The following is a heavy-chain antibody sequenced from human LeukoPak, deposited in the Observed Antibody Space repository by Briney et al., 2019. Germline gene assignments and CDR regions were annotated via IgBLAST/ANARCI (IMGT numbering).Heavy chain of an antibody. CDR2: ITYIGST. J-gene: IGHJ3*02. V-gene: IGHV4-59*11. CDR1: DDSFSSHY. Sequence: SETLSLTCAVSDDSFSSHYWTWIRQPPGKGLEWIGYITYIGSTNYNPSLKSRVTISIDTSRNQFSLRLSSVTAANTAVYYCARDLVTVTKGFDIWGQGTMVSVSS. D-gene: IGHD4-17*01. CDR3: ARDLVTVTKGFDI.